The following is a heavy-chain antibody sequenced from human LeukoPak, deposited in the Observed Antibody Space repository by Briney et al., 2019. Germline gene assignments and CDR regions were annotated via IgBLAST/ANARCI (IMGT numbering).Heavy chain of an antibody. Sequence: GGSLRLSCAASGFTFSSYGMHWVRQAPGKGLEWGAVISYDGSNKYYADSVKGRFTISRDNSKNTLYLQTNSLRAEDTAVYYCAKAQYSYGLEPFYYWGQGTLVTVSS. CDR1: GFTFSSYG. CDR3: AKAQYSYGLEPFYY. D-gene: IGHD5-18*01. CDR2: ISYDGSNK. V-gene: IGHV3-30*18. J-gene: IGHJ4*02.